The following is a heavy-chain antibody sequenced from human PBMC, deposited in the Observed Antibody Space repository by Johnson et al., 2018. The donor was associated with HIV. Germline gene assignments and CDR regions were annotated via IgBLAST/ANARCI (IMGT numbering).Heavy chain of an antibody. D-gene: IGHD1-26*01. J-gene: IGHJ3*02. CDR3: TTATPVGRGAFDI. V-gene: IGHV3-30*02. Sequence: QVQLVESGGGVVQSGGSLRLSCAASAFTFSRCGMHWVRQAPGKGLEWVSFIRYDGSNKYYADSVKGRFTISRDNSKNTLYLQMNSLKTEDTAVYYCTTATPVGRGAFDIWGQGTMVTVSS. CDR1: AFTFSRCG. CDR2: IRYDGSNK.